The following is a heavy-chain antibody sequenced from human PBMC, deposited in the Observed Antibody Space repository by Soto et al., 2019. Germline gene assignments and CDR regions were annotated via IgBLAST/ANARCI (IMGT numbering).Heavy chain of an antibody. D-gene: IGHD3-22*01. CDR1: GYSFTSYW. V-gene: IGHV5-51*01. J-gene: IGHJ6*02. CDR2: IYPGDSDT. Sequence: GESLKISCKGSGYSFTSYWIGWARQMPGKGLEWMGIIYPGDSDTRYSPSFQGQVTISADKSISTAYLQWSSLKASDTAMYYCARRTYYDDSSGYYYYYGMGVWGQGTTGTVSS. CDR3: ARRTYYDDSSGYYYYYGMGV.